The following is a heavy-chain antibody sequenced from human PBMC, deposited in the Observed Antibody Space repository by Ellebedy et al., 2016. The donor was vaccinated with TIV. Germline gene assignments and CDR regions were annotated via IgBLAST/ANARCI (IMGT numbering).Heavy chain of an antibody. V-gene: IGHV3-48*02. CDR1: GFTFSSYS. D-gene: IGHD6-13*01. CDR3: ARDIAAAGLVSVYYYGMDV. CDR2: ISSSSSTI. Sequence: GESLKISCAASGFTFSSYSMNWVRQAPGKGLEWVSYISSSSSTIYYADFVKGRFTISRDNAKNSLYLQMNSLRDEDTAVYYCARDIAAAGLVSVYYYGMDVWGQGTTVTVSS. J-gene: IGHJ6*02.